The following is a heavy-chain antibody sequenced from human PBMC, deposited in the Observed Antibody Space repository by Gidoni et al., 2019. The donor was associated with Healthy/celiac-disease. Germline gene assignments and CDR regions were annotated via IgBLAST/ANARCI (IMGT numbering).Heavy chain of an antibody. CDR1: GFTCSSYS. V-gene: IGHV3-21*01. D-gene: IGHD1-26*01. CDR2: ISSSSSYI. CDR3: ARGPSGHKIVGAVDY. J-gene: IGHJ4*02. Sequence: EVQLVESGGGLVKPGGSLRLACAASGFTCSSYSMNWVRQAPGKGLEWVSSISSSSSYIYYADSVKGRFTISRDNAKNSLYLQMNSLRAEDTAVYYCARGPSGHKIVGAVDYWGQGTLVTVSS.